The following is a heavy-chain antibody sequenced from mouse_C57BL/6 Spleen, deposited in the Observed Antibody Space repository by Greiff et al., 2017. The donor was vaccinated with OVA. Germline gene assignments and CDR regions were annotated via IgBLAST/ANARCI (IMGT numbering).Heavy chain of an antibody. D-gene: IGHD2-1*01. CDR1: GYSITSGYD. Sequence: EVQRVESGPGLVKPSQSLSLTCTVTGYSITSGYDWHWIRHFPGNKLEWMGYISYSGSTNYNPSLKSRISITHDTSKNHFFLKLNSVTTEDTATYYCARGNYYGHWYFDVWGTGTTVTVSS. J-gene: IGHJ1*03. CDR2: ISYSGST. CDR3: ARGNYYGHWYFDV. V-gene: IGHV3-1*01.